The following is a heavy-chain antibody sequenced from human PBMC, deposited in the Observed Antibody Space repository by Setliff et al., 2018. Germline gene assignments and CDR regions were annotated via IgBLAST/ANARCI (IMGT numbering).Heavy chain of an antibody. CDR2: VYYSGNT. J-gene: IGHJ4*02. CDR1: GGSISTTDYY. CDR3: ARYDSSGYSENYYFDY. Sequence: SETLSLTCTVSGGSISTTDYYWGWIRQPPGKGLEWIGCVYYSGNTYYSPSLKSRVTMFVDTSKNQFSLMLYSVTAADTAIYYCARYDSSGYSENYYFDYWGQGALVT. V-gene: IGHV4-39*07. D-gene: IGHD3-22*01.